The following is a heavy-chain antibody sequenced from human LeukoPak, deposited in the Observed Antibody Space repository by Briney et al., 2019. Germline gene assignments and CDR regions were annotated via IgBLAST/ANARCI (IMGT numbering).Heavy chain of an antibody. CDR1: GGSFSGYY. Sequence: SETLSLTCAVYGGSFSGYYWSWIRQPPGKGLEWIGEINHSGSTNYNPSLKSRVTISVDTSKNQFSLKLSSVTAADTAVYYCARQGYDSSGYYYDDYWGQGTLVTVSS. CDR2: INHSGST. D-gene: IGHD3-22*01. J-gene: IGHJ4*02. V-gene: IGHV4-34*01. CDR3: ARQGYDSSGYYYDDY.